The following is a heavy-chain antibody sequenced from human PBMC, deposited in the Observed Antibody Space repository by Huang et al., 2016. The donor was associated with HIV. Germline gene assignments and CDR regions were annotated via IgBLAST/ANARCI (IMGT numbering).Heavy chain of an antibody. CDR2: INHLGST. J-gene: IGHJ5*02. V-gene: IGHV4-34*02. Sequence: QVHLQQWGAGLLKSAETLSLTCAVYGGSLSGYYWSWLRQTPRKGLEWIGEINHLGSTNYNPSLKSRVSISMDGSKKQFSLKLRSISDADTAVYFCARDATKNPRGWFDPWGQGTLVTVSS. D-gene: IGHD3-10*01. CDR1: GGSLSGYY. CDR3: ARDATKNPRGWFDP.